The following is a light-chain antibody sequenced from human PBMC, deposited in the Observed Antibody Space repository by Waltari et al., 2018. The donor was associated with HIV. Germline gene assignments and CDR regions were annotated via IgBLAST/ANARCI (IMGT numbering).Light chain of an antibody. CDR1: SSDVGGYNY. Sequence: QSALTQPASVSGSPGQSITISCTGTSSDVGGYNYVSWYQQHPGKAPKLMIYEVPNRPSVVSTRFSGSKSGNTASLTISGLQVEDEADYYCSSYTSSSLEIFGGGTKLTVL. J-gene: IGLJ2*01. V-gene: IGLV2-14*03. CDR2: EVP. CDR3: SSYTSSSLEI.